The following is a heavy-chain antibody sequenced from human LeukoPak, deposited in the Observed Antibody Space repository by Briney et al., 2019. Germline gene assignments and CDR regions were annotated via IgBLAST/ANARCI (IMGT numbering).Heavy chain of an antibody. D-gene: IGHD2-2*02. Sequence: PGGSLRLSCAASGFTFSSYGMHWVRQAPGKGLEWVAFIRYDGSNKYYADSVKGRFTIFRDNSKNTLYLQMNSLRAEDTAVYYCAKTLGYCSSTSCYNLDYWGQGTLVTVSS. CDR2: IRYDGSNK. V-gene: IGHV3-30*02. CDR1: GFTFSSYG. CDR3: AKTLGYCSSTSCYNLDY. J-gene: IGHJ4*02.